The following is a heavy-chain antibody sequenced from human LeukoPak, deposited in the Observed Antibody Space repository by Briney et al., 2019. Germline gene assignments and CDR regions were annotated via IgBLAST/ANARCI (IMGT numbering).Heavy chain of an antibody. CDR1: GGSISPYY. CDR3: ARDLKIGYNSGWYSFDY. J-gene: IGHJ4*02. CDR2: IYYSGTT. V-gene: IGHV4-59*01. Sequence: SETLSLTCTVSGGSISPYYWGWIRQPPGKGLEWIGFIYYSGTTNYNPSLKSRVTISVDTSKNQFSLKLSSVTAADTAVYHCARDLKIGYNSGWYSFDYWGQGTLVTVSS. D-gene: IGHD6-19*01.